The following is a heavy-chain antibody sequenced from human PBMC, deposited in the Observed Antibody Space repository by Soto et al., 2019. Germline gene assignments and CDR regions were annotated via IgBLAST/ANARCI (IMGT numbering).Heavy chain of an antibody. CDR2: IIPIFGTA. J-gene: IGHJ4*02. CDR1: GGTFSSYA. D-gene: IGHD3-22*01. Sequence: SVKVSCKASGGTFSSYAISWVRQAPGQGLEWMGGIIPIFGTANYAQKFQGRVTITADESTSTAYMELSSLRSEDTAVYYCARDYDSSGFFDYWGQGTLVTVSS. CDR3: ARDYDSSGFFDY. V-gene: IGHV1-69*13.